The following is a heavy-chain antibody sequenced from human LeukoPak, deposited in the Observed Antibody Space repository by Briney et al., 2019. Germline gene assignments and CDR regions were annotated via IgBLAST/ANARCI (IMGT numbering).Heavy chain of an antibody. CDR1: GFTFSDYY. J-gene: IGHJ6*03. CDR3: ARAFSNYDPDQNYYYYYYMDV. V-gene: IGHV3-11*04. D-gene: IGHD4-11*01. CDR2: ISSSGSTI. Sequence: GGSLRLSCAASGFTFSDYYMSWIRQAPGKGLEWVSYISSSGSTIYYADSVKGRFTISRDNAKNSLYLQMNSLRAEDTAVYYRARAFSNYDPDQNYYYYYYMDVWGKGTTVTVSS.